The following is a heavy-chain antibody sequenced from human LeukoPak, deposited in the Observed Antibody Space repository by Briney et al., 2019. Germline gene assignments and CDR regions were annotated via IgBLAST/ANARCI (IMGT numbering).Heavy chain of an antibody. J-gene: IGHJ4*02. V-gene: IGHV3-33*01. CDR3: ARDNAAAGPFDY. D-gene: IGHD6-13*01. CDR2: IWYDGSNK. Sequence: GGSLRLSCAASGFTFSSYGMHWVRQAPGKGLEWVAVIWYDGSNKYYADSVKGRFTISRDNSKNTLYLQMNSLRAEDTAVYYCARDNAAAGPFDYWGQGTLVTVSS. CDR1: GFTFSSYG.